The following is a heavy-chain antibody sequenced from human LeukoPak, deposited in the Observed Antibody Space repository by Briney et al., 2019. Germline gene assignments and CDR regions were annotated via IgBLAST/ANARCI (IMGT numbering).Heavy chain of an antibody. CDR2: IHTSGST. V-gene: IGHV4-4*07. Sequence: NASETLSLTCTASGGSISSYYWSWIRQPAGKGLEWIGRIHTSGSTNYNPSLKSRVTMSVDTSKNQFSLKLSSVTAADTAVYYCAREMATIHAFDIWGQGTMVTVSS. CDR1: GGSISSYY. CDR3: AREMATIHAFDI. J-gene: IGHJ3*02. D-gene: IGHD5-24*01.